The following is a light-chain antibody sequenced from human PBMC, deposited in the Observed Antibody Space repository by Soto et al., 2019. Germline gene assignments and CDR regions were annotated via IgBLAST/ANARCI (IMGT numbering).Light chain of an antibody. CDR3: EVYNFFSRS. J-gene: IGKJ1*01. V-gene: IGKV1-5*01. CDR2: DAS. CDR1: QNINTW. Sequence: DIQMTQSPSTMYASVGDRVTISCRASQNINTWLAWSQHKPGKAPKLLIYDASSLESGVPSRFSVSGSGTEFTRTISSLQPDDFAPYECEVYNFFSRSFGHGTKVEIK.